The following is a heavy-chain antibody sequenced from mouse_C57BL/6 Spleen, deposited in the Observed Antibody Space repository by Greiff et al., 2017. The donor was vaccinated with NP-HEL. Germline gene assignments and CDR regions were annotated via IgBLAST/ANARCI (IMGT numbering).Heavy chain of an antibody. Sequence: VQLQQSGAELVRPGASVKLSCTASGFNIKDDYMHWVKQRPEQGLEWIGWIDPENGDTEYASKFQGKATITADTSSNTAYLQLSSLTSEDTAVYYCTTSSYDYDAMDYWGQGTSVTVSS. CDR3: TTSSYDYDAMDY. CDR1: GFNIKDDY. D-gene: IGHD6-5*01. CDR2: IDPENGDT. J-gene: IGHJ4*01. V-gene: IGHV14-4*01.